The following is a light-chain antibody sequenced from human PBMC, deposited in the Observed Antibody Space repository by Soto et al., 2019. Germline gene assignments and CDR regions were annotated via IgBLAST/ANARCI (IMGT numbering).Light chain of an antibody. CDR2: EAS. J-gene: IGKJ1*01. CDR1: QSISSW. CDR3: QYYKEHST. Sequence: DIQMTQSPSTLSASVGDRVTITCRASQSISSWLAWYQQKPGKAPKLLIYEASSSEIGVPPRFSGSGFGTEFTLTISSPQPEDSATYYCQYYKEHSTFGQGTRLEIK. V-gene: IGKV1-5*03.